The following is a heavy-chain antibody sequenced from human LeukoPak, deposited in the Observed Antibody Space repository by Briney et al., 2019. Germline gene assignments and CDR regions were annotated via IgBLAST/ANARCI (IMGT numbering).Heavy chain of an antibody. D-gene: IGHD6-19*01. CDR2: FSRSGGSI. CDR1: GFTFSSYA. V-gene: IGHV3-23*01. Sequence: GGSLRLSCAASGFTFSSYAMSWVRQAPGKGLEWVSTFSRSGGSIYYADSVKGRFTISRDDSKNTLYLHMNSLRAEDTAVYYCAKGLGSSVYQAGGYWGQGTLVTVSS. J-gene: IGHJ4*02. CDR3: AKGLGSSVYQAGGY.